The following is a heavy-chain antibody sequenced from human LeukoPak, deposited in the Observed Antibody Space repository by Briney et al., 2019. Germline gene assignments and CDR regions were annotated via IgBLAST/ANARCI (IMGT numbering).Heavy chain of an antibody. Sequence: GESLKISSKGSGYRFTSYWIGWARPMPGKGLGWMGIIYPVDFVIRYSPSFQGQVTISADKSISTAYLQWSSLKASDTAMYYCARLAGVAGTLRGWSDHWGQGTLVTVSS. D-gene: IGHD6-19*01. CDR3: ARLAGVAGTLRGWSDH. V-gene: IGHV5-51*01. J-gene: IGHJ5*02. CDR2: IYPVDFVI. CDR1: GYRFTSYW.